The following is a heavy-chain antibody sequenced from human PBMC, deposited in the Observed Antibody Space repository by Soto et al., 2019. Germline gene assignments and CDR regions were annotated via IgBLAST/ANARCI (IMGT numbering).Heavy chain of an antibody. Sequence: ASVKVSCKASGYTFTGYYMHWVRQAPGQGLEWMGWINPNSGGTNYAQKFQGWVTMTRDTSISTAYMELNSLRAEDTAVYYCASREGGLWDAFDIWGQGTMVTVSS. V-gene: IGHV1-2*04. CDR3: ASREGGLWDAFDI. CDR2: INPNSGGT. J-gene: IGHJ3*02. CDR1: GYTFTGYY. D-gene: IGHD2-15*01.